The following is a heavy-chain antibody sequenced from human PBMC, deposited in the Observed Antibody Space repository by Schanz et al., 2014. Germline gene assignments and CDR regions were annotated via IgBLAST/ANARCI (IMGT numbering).Heavy chain of an antibody. CDR3: ARDLTVDTGSVVHYYYYGMDV. V-gene: IGHV1-3*01. CDR1: GYTFTSYS. Sequence: QVQLVQSGAEVKKPGASVKVSCKASGYTFTSYSIHWVRQAPGQGLEWMGWINVGNGNMKYSQKFQGRVTITRDTSASTAYMALTSLRSEDTAVYFCARDLTVDTGSVVHYYYYGMDVWGQGTTVTVSS. D-gene: IGHD5-12*01. J-gene: IGHJ6*02. CDR2: INVGNGNM.